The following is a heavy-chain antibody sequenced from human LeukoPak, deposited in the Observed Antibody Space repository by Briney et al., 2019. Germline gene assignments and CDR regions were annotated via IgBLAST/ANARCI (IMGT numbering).Heavy chain of an antibody. CDR3: AKRGVVIRVILVGFHKEAYYFDS. J-gene: IGHJ4*02. CDR1: GITLSNYG. D-gene: IGHD3-22*01. Sequence: GGSLRLSCAVSGITLSNYGMSWVRQAPGKGLEWVAGISGSGGSTNYADSVKGRFTISRDNPKNTLFLQMNSLRAEDTAVYFCAKRGVVIRVILVGFHKEAYYFDSWGQGALVTVSS. V-gene: IGHV3-23*01. CDR2: ISGSGGST.